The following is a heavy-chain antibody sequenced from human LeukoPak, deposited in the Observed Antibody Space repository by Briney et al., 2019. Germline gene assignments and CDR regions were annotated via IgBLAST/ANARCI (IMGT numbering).Heavy chain of an antibody. CDR1: GFSFNTYW. CDR3: ARQGVYSSGWYPFDY. D-gene: IGHD6-19*01. CDR2: IYAGDSDT. V-gene: IGHV5-51*01. J-gene: IGHJ4*02. Sequence: GESLKISCKGSGFSFNTYWIGWVRQMPGKGLEWMGIIYAGDSDTRYSPSFQGQVTISVDKSISTAYLQWSSLKASDTAMYYCARQGVYSSGWYPFDYWGQGTLVAVSS.